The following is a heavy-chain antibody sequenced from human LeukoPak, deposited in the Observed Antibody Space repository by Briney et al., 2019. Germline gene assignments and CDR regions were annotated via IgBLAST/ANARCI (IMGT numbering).Heavy chain of an antibody. CDR2: ITDSGGDT. J-gene: IGHJ4*02. V-gene: IGHV3-23*01. CDR3: AKGSSPSRPYYFDC. Sequence: AITDSGGDTYHADSVKGRFTISRDNSKNTLHLQMNSLRAEDTAVYYCAKGSSPSRPYYFDCWGQGTLVTVSS. D-gene: IGHD6-6*01.